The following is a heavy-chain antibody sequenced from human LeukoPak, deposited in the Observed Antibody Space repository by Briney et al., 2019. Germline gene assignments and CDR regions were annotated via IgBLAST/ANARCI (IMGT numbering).Heavy chain of an antibody. CDR2: VYSSGNT. CDR3: ARSHSSCGGDCPLAY. V-gene: IGHV4-59*01. CDR1: GGSISSYY. J-gene: IGHJ4*02. Sequence: SETLSLTCTVSGGSISSYYWSWIRQPPGKGLEWIGYVYSSGNTNYNPSLKSRVTISVDTSKNQFSLKMTSVTTADTAVYYCARSHSSCGGDCPLAYWGQGTLVTVSS. D-gene: IGHD2-21*02.